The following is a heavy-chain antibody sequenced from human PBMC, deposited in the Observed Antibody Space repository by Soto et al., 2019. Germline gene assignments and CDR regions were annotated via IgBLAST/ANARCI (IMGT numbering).Heavy chain of an antibody. J-gene: IGHJ5*02. V-gene: IGHV5-51*01. CDR1: GYTFIAHW. D-gene: IGHD6-6*01. CDR3: IRRRRIPARLNPGSYVADLDL. CDR2: IYPGDSDT. Sequence: GESLKIACKGSGYTFIAHWIGWLRQVPVKGLEWMGLIYPGDSDTRYSPSFQGQVTISADKSISTASLRWTSLKASDTAIYYCIRRRRIPARLNPGSYVADLDLWGQGTLVTVSS.